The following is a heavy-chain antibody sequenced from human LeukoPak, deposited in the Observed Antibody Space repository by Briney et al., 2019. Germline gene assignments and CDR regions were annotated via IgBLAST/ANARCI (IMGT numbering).Heavy chain of an antibody. Sequence: PGGSLRLSCVASGFTFETHWMSWIRQAPGKGLEWVSYISSSGSTIYYADSVKGRFTISRDNAKNSLYLQMNSLRAEDTAVYYCARVFSSWYLYWGQGTLVTVSS. CDR3: ARVFSSWYLY. CDR1: GFTFETHW. CDR2: ISSSGSTI. D-gene: IGHD6-13*01. V-gene: IGHV3-11*01. J-gene: IGHJ4*02.